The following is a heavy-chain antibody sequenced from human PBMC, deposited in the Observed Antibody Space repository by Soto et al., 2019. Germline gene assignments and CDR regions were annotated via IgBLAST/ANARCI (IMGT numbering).Heavy chain of an antibody. CDR3: GRDGALGDTAVVDS. J-gene: IGHJ4*02. CDR1: GFTFSTYG. D-gene: IGHD5-18*01. Sequence: QVQLVESGGGVVQPGKSLRLSRAASGFTFSTYGMHWVRQAPGKGLEWVAVIWYDGSNKYHGDSLKGRFTISRDNSKNTVYLQINNLRAEDTAVYYCGRDGALGDTAVVDSWGQGTLVTVSS. V-gene: IGHV3-33*01. CDR2: IWYDGSNK.